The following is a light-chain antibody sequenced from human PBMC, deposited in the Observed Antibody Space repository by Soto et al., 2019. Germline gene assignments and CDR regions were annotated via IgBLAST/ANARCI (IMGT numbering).Light chain of an antibody. J-gene: IGLJ1*01. CDR2: EGS. CDR3: CSYVGSTTYV. V-gene: IGLV2-23*01. Sequence: HSALTQPASVSGSPGQSITISCTGSSDDIGRYNQVSWYQQHPGKAPKVMIYEGSQRPSGVSNRFSGSKSGNTASLTISGLQAEDEADYYCCSYVGSTTYVFGSGTKLTVL. CDR1: SDDIGRYNQ.